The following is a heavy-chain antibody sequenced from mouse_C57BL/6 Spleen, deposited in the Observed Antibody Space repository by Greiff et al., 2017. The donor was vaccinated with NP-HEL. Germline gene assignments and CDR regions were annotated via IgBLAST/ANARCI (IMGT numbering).Heavy chain of an antibody. V-gene: IGHV1-61*01. D-gene: IGHD1-1*01. CDR1: GYTFTSYW. J-gene: IGHJ4*01. CDR2: IYPSDSET. Sequence: QVQLQQPGAELVRPGSSVKLSCKASGYTFTSYWMDWVKQRPGQGLEWIGNIYPSDSETHYNQKFKDKATLTVDKSSSTAYMQLSSLTAEDSADYYGARPYGRSSYYARDYWGQGTSVTVSS. CDR3: ARPYGRSSYYARDY.